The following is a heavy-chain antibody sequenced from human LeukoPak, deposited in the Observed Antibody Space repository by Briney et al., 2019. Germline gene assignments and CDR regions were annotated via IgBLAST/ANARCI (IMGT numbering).Heavy chain of an antibody. D-gene: IGHD6-19*01. CDR2: ISAYNGNT. V-gene: IGHV1-18*01. CDR1: GYTFTSYD. CDR3: ARGEPGIAVARYYYYGMDV. J-gene: IGHJ6*02. Sequence: ASVKVSCKASGYTFTSYDISWVRQAPGQGLEWMGWISAYNGNTNYAHKLQDRVTMTTDTSTNTAYMDLRSLISDDTAVYYCARGEPGIAVARYYYYGMDVWGQGTTVTVSS.